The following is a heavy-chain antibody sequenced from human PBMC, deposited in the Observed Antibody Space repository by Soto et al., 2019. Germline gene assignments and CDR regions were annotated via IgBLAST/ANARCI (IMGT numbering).Heavy chain of an antibody. CDR1: GGTFSSYA. Sequence: ASVKVSCKASGGTFSSYAISWVRQAPGQGLEWMGGIIPIFGTANYAQKFQGRVTITADESTSTAYMELSSLRSEDTAVYYCARDLALYYYDSSGSPHYGMDVWGQGTTVTVSS. CDR2: IIPIFGTA. CDR3: ARDLALYYYDSSGSPHYGMDV. V-gene: IGHV1-69*13. D-gene: IGHD3-22*01. J-gene: IGHJ6*02.